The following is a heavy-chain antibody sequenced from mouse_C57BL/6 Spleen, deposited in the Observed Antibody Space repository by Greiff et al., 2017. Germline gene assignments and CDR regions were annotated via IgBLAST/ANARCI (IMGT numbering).Heavy chain of an antibody. V-gene: IGHV1-59*01. CDR2: IDPSDSYT. CDR1: GYTFTSYW. CDR3: ARRFTTGAMDY. J-gene: IGHJ4*01. Sequence: QVHVKQPGAELVRPGTSVKLSCKASGYTFTSYWMHWVKQRPGQGLEWIGVIDPSDSYTNYNQKFKGKATLTVDTSSSTAYMQLSSLTSEDSAVYYCARRFTTGAMDYWGQGTSVTVSS. D-gene: IGHD1-1*01.